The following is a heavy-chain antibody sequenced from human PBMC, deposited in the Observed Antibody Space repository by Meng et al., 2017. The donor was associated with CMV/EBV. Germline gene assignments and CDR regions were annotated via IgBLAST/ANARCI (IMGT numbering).Heavy chain of an antibody. D-gene: IGHD6-6*01. CDR3: AREGSSSPWYFYCMDV. Sequence: GESLKISCAASGFSVSSNYMSWVRQAPGKGLEWVSVIYSGGSTYYVDSVKGRFTISRDNSKNTLYLQMNSLRAEDTGVYYCAREGSSSPWYFYCMDVWGQGTTVTVSS. CDR1: GFSVSSNY. J-gene: IGHJ6*02. CDR2: IYSGGST. V-gene: IGHV3-53*01.